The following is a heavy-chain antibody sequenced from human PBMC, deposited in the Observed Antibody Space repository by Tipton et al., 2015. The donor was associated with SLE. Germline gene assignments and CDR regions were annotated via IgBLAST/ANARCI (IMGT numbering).Heavy chain of an antibody. CDR2: ISAYNGNT. CDR1: GGTFSSYA. V-gene: IGHV1-18*01. D-gene: IGHD5-12*01. J-gene: IGHJ4*02. CDR3: ARHPPRGGSGYALDN. Sequence: QSGPEVKKPGSSVKVSCKASGGTFSSYAISWVRQAPGQGLEWMGWISAYNGNTNYAQKLQGRVTMTTDTSTSTAYMELRSLRSDDTAVYYCARHPPRGGSGYALDNWGQGTLVTVSS.